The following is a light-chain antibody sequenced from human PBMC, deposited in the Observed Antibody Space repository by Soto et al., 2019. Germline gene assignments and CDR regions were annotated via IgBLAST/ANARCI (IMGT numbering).Light chain of an antibody. CDR1: SSAVGCYNY. CDR2: DVS. J-gene: IGLJ2*01. Sequence: QSALTQPASVSGSPGQSITISCTGTSSAVGCYNYVSWYQQHPGKAPKLMIYDVSNRPSGVSNRFSGSKSGNTASLTISGLQAEDEADYYCSSYTSSSTYVVFGGGTKLTVL. V-gene: IGLV2-14*01. CDR3: SSYTSSSTYVV.